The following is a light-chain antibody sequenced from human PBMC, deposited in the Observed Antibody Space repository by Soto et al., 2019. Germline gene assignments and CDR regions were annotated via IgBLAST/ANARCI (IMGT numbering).Light chain of an antibody. CDR2: DAS. CDR1: QSISSW. V-gene: IGKV1-5*01. J-gene: IGKJ1*01. CDR3: QQYNSHSWT. Sequence: IDMSQCPSTLTASVGDRVTITCRASQSISSWLAWYQQKPGKAPKLLIYDASSLESGVPSRFSGSGSGTEFTLTISSLQPDDFATYYCQQYNSHSWTFAQGTKVDIK.